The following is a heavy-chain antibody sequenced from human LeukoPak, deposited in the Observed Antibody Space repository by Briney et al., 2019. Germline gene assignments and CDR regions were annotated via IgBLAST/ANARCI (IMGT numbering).Heavy chain of an antibody. J-gene: IGHJ4*02. D-gene: IGHD3-16*02. CDR3: ASIDYDY. Sequence: PGGSLRLSCTASGFNFGDHRMNWVRQTPGKGLEWHSHISSSGDAMYYAESVKGRFTISRDNAKNSMYLQMNSLKVEDTAMYYCASIDYDYWGQGTLVTVSS. CDR2: ISSSGDAM. CDR1: GFNFGDHR. V-gene: IGHV3-48*04.